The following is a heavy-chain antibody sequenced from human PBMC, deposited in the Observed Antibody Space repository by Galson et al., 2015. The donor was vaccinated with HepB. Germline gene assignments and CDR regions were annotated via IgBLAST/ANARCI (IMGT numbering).Heavy chain of an antibody. CDR1: GGTFSSYA. Sequence: SVKVSCKASGGTFSSYAISWVRQAPGQGLEWMGGIIPIFGTANYAQKFQGRVTITADKSTSTAYMELSSLRSEDTAVYYCAKPAGAAADYYYYGMDVWGQGTTVTVSS. V-gene: IGHV1-69*06. D-gene: IGHD6-13*01. CDR3: AKPAGAAADYYYYGMDV. CDR2: IIPIFGTA. J-gene: IGHJ6*02.